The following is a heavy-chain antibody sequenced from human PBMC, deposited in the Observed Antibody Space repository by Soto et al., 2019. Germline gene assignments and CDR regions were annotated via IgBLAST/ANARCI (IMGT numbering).Heavy chain of an antibody. Sequence: LSLTCTVSGGSISSYYWSWIRQPPGKGLEWIGYIYYSGSTNYNPSLKSRVTISVDTSKNQFSLKLSSVTAADTAVYYCARVVGTVTTWEDYYYYGMDVWGQGTTVTVSS. CDR2: IYYSGST. D-gene: IGHD4-4*01. CDR3: ARVVGTVTTWEDYYYYGMDV. CDR1: GGSISSYY. V-gene: IGHV4-59*01. J-gene: IGHJ6*02.